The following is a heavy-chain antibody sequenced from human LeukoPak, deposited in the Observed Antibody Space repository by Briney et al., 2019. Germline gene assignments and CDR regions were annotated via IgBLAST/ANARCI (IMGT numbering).Heavy chain of an antibody. CDR3: ARVSGNVTTVTYFLDY. D-gene: IGHD4-17*01. CDR1: GGSFSGYY. CDR2: INHSGST. V-gene: IGHV4-34*01. Sequence: SSETLSLTCAVYGGSFSGYYWSWIRQPPGKGLEWIGEINHSGSTNYNPSLESRVTISVDTSKNQFSLKLSSVTAADTAVYYCARVSGNVTTVTYFLDYWGQGTLVTVSS. J-gene: IGHJ4*02.